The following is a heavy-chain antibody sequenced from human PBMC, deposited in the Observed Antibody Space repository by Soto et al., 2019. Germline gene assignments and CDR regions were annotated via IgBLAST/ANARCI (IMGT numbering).Heavy chain of an antibody. D-gene: IGHD1-1*01. CDR3: ARGRYGDY. Sequence: QVHLVQSGAEVKKPGASVKVSCKASGYTFTSYGITWVRQAPGQGLEWMGWISAHNGNTDYAQKLQGRVIVTRDTSTSTAYMELRSLRSDATDVYYGARGRYGDYWGQGALVTVSS. J-gene: IGHJ4*02. CDR2: ISAHNGNT. CDR1: GYTFTSYG. V-gene: IGHV1-18*01.